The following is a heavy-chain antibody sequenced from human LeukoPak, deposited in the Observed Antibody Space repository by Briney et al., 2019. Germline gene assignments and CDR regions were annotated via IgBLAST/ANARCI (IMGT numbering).Heavy chain of an antibody. CDR2: IWYGGSNK. CDR1: GFTFSSYG. D-gene: IGHD3-3*01. J-gene: IGHJ6*03. V-gene: IGHV3-33*08. CDR3: AKQYYDFWSGKKRGYYYYYMDV. Sequence: GRSLRLSCAASGFTFSSYGMHWVRQAPGKGLEWVAVIWYGGSNKYYADSVKGRFTISRDNSKNTLYLQMNSLRAEDTAVYYCAKQYYDFWSGKKRGYYYYYMDVWGKGTTVTVSS.